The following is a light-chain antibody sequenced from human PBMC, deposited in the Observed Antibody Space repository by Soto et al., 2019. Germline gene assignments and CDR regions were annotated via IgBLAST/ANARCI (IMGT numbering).Light chain of an antibody. Sequence: QSVLTQPPSVSGAPGQRVTISCTGSSSNIGAGYDVHWYQQLPRTAPKLLIYGNSNRPSGVPDRFSGSKSGTSASLAITGLQAEDEADYYCQSYDSSLSGWVFGGGTKVTV. J-gene: IGLJ3*02. V-gene: IGLV1-40*01. CDR3: QSYDSSLSGWV. CDR2: GNS. CDR1: SSNIGAGYD.